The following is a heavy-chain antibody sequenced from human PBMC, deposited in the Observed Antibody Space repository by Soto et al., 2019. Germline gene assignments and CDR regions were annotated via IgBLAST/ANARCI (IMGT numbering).Heavy chain of an antibody. CDR3: ARDRQPDGIWTFDF. CDR1: GFSFGDYT. J-gene: IGHJ4*02. CDR2: ILSRFFTGSANT. Sequence: GGSMKLCCSACGFSFGDYTVGGVRLTPGKGLDGVSTILSRFFTGSANTEYADSVTGRFTISRDNSQNMLFLKMNSLGVEDAAVYYCARDRQPDGIWTFDFWGRGAQVTVSP. V-gene: IGHV3-23*01. D-gene: IGHD2-15*01.